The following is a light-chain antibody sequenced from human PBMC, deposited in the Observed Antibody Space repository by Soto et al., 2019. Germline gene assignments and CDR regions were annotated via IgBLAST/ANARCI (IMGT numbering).Light chain of an antibody. CDR3: QQLLSYPIT. Sequence: DIQLTQSPSFLSASVGDRLTITCRASQGISSYLAWYQQKPGKAPKLLIYAASTLQSGIPLRFSGSGSGTSFTLIISSLQPEDFATYYCQQLLSYPITFGQGTRLDIK. CDR2: AAS. J-gene: IGKJ5*01. CDR1: QGISSY. V-gene: IGKV1-9*01.